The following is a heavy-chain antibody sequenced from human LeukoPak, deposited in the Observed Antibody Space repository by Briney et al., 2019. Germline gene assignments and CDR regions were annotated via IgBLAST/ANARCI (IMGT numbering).Heavy chain of an antibody. Sequence: GGSLRLSCAASGFTFSSYEMNWVRQAPGKGLEWVSYISSSGSTIYYADSVKGRFTISRDNAKNSLYLQTNSLRAEDTAVYYCARVELVREYYFDYWGQGTLVTVSS. CDR2: ISSSGSTI. D-gene: IGHD6-13*01. CDR3: ARVELVREYYFDY. J-gene: IGHJ4*02. V-gene: IGHV3-48*03. CDR1: GFTFSSYE.